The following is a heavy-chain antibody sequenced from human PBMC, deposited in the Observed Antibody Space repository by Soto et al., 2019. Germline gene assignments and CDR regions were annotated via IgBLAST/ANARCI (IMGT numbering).Heavy chain of an antibody. D-gene: IGHD2-2*01. CDR3: ARDPLVVVPAARRWFDP. CDR2: ISAYNGNT. J-gene: IGHJ5*02. Sequence: QVQLLQSGAEVKKPGASVKVSCKASGYTFTSYGISWVRQAPGQGLEWMGWISAYNGNTNYAQKLQGRVTMTTDTSTSTAYMELRSLRSDDTAVYYCARDPLVVVPAARRWFDPWGQGTLVTVSS. V-gene: IGHV1-18*01. CDR1: GYTFTSYG.